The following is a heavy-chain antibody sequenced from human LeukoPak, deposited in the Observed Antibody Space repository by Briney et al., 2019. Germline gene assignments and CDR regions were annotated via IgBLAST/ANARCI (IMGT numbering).Heavy chain of an antibody. CDR2: ISGSGGST. V-gene: IGHV3-23*01. CDR1: GFTFSSYA. Sequence: GGSLRLSCAASGFTFSSYAMSWVRQAPGKGLEWVSAISGSGGSTYYADSVKGRFTISRDNSKNTLYLQMNSLRAEDTAVYCCAKGETGIAVAGTDYWGQGTLVTVSS. J-gene: IGHJ4*02. CDR3: AKGETGIAVAGTDY. D-gene: IGHD6-19*01.